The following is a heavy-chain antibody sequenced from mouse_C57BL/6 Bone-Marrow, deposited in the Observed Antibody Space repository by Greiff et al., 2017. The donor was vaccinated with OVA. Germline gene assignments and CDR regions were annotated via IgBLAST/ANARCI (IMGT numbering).Heavy chain of an antibody. CDR2: IDPETGGT. CDR1: GYTFTDYE. CDR3: TRPVRYCDV. Sequence: QVHVKQSGAELVRPGASVTLSCKASGYTFTDYEMHWVKQTPVHGLEWIGAIDPETGGTAYNQKFKGKAILTADKSSSTAYMELRSLTSEDSAVYYCTRPVRYCDVWGTGTTVTVSS. V-gene: IGHV1-15*01. D-gene: IGHD6-1*01. J-gene: IGHJ1*03.